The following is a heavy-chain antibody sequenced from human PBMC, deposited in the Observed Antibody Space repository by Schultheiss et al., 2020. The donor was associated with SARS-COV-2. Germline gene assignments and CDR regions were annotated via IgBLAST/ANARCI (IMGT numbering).Heavy chain of an antibody. CDR1: GFTFSSYA. D-gene: IGHD3-16*01. Sequence: GGSLRLSCAVSGFTFSSYAMSWVRQAPGKGLEWVSAISGSGGSTYYADSVKGRFTISRDNSKNTLYLQMNSLRAEDTAVYYCAKGGGRSYYYYGMDVWGQGTTVTVSS. J-gene: IGHJ6*02. V-gene: IGHV3-23*01. CDR2: ISGSGGST. CDR3: AKGGGRSYYYYGMDV.